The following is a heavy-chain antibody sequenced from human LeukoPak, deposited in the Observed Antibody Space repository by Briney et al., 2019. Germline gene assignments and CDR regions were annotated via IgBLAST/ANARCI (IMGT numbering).Heavy chain of an antibody. V-gene: IGHV3-21*01. D-gene: IGHD3-9*01. CDR1: GFTFSSYS. CDR3: ARDLSYDILTGYYGTSYFDY. J-gene: IGHJ4*02. Sequence: GGSLRLSCAASGFTFSSYSMNWVRQAPGKGLEWVSSISSSSSYIYYADSVKGRFTISRDNAKNSLYLQMNSLRAEDTAVYYCARDLSYDILTGYYGTSYFDYWGRGTLVTVSS. CDR2: ISSSSSYI.